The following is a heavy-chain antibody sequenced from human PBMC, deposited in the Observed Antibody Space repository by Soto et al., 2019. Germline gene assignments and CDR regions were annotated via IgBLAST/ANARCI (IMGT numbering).Heavy chain of an antibody. CDR2: IYNDGTYS. D-gene: IGHD3-10*01. J-gene: IGHJ4*02. CDR1: GFIFKMYW. V-gene: IGHV3-74*01. CDR3: TRGPRPISTGTGAY. Sequence: GGSLRLSCAASGFIFKMYWMHWVRQSPGKGLVWISRIYNDGTYSDYADSVRGRFTISRDNVNDTLYLQMNNLRAEDSGLYYCTRGPRPISTGTGAYWGQGTLVTVSS.